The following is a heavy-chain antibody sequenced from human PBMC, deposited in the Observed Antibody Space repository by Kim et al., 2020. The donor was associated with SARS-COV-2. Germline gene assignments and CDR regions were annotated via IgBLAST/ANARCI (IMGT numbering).Heavy chain of an antibody. D-gene: IGHD3-3*01. Sequence: EKGRYTISRDDSKNSLYLQMNSLKTEDTAVYYSARLYDFWSGYYSGAFDIWGQGTMVTVSS. J-gene: IGHJ3*02. CDR3: ARLYDFWSGYYSGAFDI. V-gene: IGHV3-72*01.